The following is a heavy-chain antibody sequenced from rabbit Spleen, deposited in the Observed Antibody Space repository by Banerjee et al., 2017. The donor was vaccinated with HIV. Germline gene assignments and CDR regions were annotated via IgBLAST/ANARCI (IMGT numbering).Heavy chain of an antibody. CDR1: GFDFSGYY. D-gene: IGHD7-1*01. J-gene: IGHJ4*01. V-gene: IGHV1S7*01. CDR3: ARGPPYAGYTTYGYVYFNL. CDR2: IDPVFGST. Sequence: QLKESGGGLVQPGGSLKLSCKASGFDFSGYYLSWVRQAPGKGPEWIGYIDPVFGSTYYANWVNGRFTISSDNAQNTLYLQLKSLTAADTATYFCARGPPYAGYTTYGYVYFNLWGPGTLVTVS.